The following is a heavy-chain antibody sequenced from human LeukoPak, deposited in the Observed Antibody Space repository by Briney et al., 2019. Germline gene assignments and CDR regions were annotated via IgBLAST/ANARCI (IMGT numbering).Heavy chain of an antibody. Sequence: PGRSLRLSCAASGFTFSSYAMHWGRQAPGKGLEWVAVISYDGSNKYYADSVKGRFTISRDNSKNTLYLQMNSLRAEDTAVYYCARDSEWAVAGKYFQNWGQGTLVTVSS. V-gene: IGHV3-30-3*01. CDR3: ARDSEWAVAGKYFQN. D-gene: IGHD6-19*01. CDR2: ISYDGSNK. CDR1: GFTFSSYA. J-gene: IGHJ1*01.